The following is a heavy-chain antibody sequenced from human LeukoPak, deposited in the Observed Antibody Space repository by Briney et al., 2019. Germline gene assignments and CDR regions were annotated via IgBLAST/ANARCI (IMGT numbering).Heavy chain of an antibody. CDR3: ARDRHNYYDSSEAFDI. Sequence: GGSLRLSCAASGFTFSSYSMNWVRQAPGKGLEWVSSISSSSSYIYYADSVKGRFTISRDNAKNSLYLQMNSLRAEDTAVYYCARDRHNYYDSSEAFDIWGQGTMVTVSS. CDR2: ISSSSSYI. V-gene: IGHV3-21*01. D-gene: IGHD3-22*01. CDR1: GFTFSSYS. J-gene: IGHJ3*02.